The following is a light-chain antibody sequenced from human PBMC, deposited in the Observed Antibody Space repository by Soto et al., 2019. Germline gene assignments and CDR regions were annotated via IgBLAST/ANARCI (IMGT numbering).Light chain of an antibody. CDR3: QQYYSYPLT. Sequence: EIVLTQSPGTLSLSPWERATLSCRASESISSSFLAWYQQKPGQAPRLLIYDASSRPTGIPARFSGSGSGTDFTLTISCLQSEDFATYYCQQYYSYPLTFGGGTKVDIK. CDR1: ESISSSF. V-gene: IGKV3-20*01. CDR2: DAS. J-gene: IGKJ4*01.